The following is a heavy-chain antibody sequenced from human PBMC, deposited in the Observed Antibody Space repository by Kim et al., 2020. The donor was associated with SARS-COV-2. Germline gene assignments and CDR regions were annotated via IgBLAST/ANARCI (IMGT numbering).Heavy chain of an antibody. V-gene: IGHV4-30-2*05. J-gene: IGHJ4*02. D-gene: IGHD6-13*01. CDR3: ARAQWYSSSCFDY. Sequence: NPSLMRRVTISVDTSKNQFSRKLSSVTAADTAVYYCARAQWYSSSCFDYWGQGTLVTVSS.